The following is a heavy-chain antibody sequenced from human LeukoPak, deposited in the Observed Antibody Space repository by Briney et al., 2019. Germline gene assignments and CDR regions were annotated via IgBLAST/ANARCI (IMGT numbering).Heavy chain of an antibody. V-gene: IGHV3-21*01. J-gene: IGHJ6*03. CDR3: ARDRYYESTGIYYTDV. D-gene: IGHD3-22*01. Sequence: PGGSLRLSCAASGFIFSTYSMNWVRQAPGKGLEWVSSISSSSSYIYYADSVKGRFTISRDNAKNLLYLQMNSLRAEDTAVYYCARDRYYESTGIYYTDVWGKGTTVTISS. CDR1: GFIFSTYS. CDR2: ISSSSSYI.